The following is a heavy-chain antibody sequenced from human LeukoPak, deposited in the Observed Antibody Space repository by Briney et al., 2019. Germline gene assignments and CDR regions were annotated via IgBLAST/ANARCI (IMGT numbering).Heavy chain of an antibody. CDR2: IKQDGSEK. V-gene: IGHV3-7*01. D-gene: IGHD3-3*01. J-gene: IGHJ4*02. CDR3: AGAAGTYYDFWSGYLDY. Sequence: GGSLRLSCAASGFTFSSYWMSWVRQAPGKGLEWVANIKQDGSEKYYVDSVKGRFTISRDNAKNSLYLQMNSLRAEDTAVYYCAGAAGTYYDFWSGYLDYWGQGTLVTVSS. CDR1: GFTFSSYW.